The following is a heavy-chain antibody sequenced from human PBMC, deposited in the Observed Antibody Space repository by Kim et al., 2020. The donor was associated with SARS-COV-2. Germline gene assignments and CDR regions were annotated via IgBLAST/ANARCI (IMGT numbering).Heavy chain of an antibody. CDR3: ARDVWVRITGRGMDV. D-gene: IGHD3-10*01. J-gene: IGHJ6*02. Sequence: DAVKGRFTISRDNSKNTLYLQMNSLRAEDTAVYYCARDVWVRITGRGMDVWGQGTTVTVSS. V-gene: IGHV3-53*01.